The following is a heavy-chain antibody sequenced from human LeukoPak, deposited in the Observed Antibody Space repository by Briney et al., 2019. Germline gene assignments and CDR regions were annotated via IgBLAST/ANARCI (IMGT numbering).Heavy chain of an antibody. Sequence: GGSLRLSCAASGFTLSNYWMHWVRQAPGKGLVWVSRINSDGSSTSYADSVKGRFTISRDNAKNTLYLQMNSLRAEDTAVYYCAREAVFSPYDAFDIWGQGTMVTVSS. CDR1: GFTLSNYW. CDR2: INSDGSST. D-gene: IGHD6-25*01. CDR3: AREAVFSPYDAFDI. J-gene: IGHJ3*02. V-gene: IGHV3-74*01.